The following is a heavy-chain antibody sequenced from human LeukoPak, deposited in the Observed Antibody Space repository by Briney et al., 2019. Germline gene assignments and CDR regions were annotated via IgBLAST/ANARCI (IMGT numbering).Heavy chain of an antibody. CDR3: ARGGGSFFY. CDR2: INQDGSEK. D-gene: IGHD2-15*01. V-gene: IGHV3-7*01. J-gene: IGHJ4*02. Sequence: GGSLRLSYAASGLTFSRYWMSWVRQAPGKGLDWVANINQDGSEKYYVDSVKGRFNISRDNAKNSLYLQMNSLRAEDTAVYYCARGGGSFFYWGQGTLVTVSS. CDR1: GLTFSRYW.